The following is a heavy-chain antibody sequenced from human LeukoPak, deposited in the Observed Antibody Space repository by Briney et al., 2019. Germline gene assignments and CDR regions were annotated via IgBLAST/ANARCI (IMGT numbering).Heavy chain of an antibody. CDR3: AREKKSDSSGYSEVHY. D-gene: IGHD3-22*01. Sequence: PSETLSLTCTVSGGSISSGAYYWSWIRQPPGKGLEWIAYINHSGSTNYNPSLKSRVSISVDRSKNQFSLKLSSVTAADTAVYYCAREKKSDSSGYSEVHYWGQGTLVTVSS. V-gene: IGHV4-30-2*01. CDR1: GGSISSGAYY. J-gene: IGHJ4*02. CDR2: INHSGST.